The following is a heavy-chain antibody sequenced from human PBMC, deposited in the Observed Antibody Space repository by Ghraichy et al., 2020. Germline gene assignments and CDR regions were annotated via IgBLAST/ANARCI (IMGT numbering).Heavy chain of an antibody. CDR2: IYYSGST. Sequence: SETLSLTCTVSGGSISSSSYYWGWIRQPPGKGLEWIGSIYYSGSTYYNPSLKSRVTISVDTSKNQFSLKLSSVTAADTAVYYCARLGRVATISRWGQGTLVTVSS. CDR1: GGSISSSSYY. CDR3: ARLGRVATISR. D-gene: IGHD5-12*01. J-gene: IGHJ4*02. V-gene: IGHV4-39*07.